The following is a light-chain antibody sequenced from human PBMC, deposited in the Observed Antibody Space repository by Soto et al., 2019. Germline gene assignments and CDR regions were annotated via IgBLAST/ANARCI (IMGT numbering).Light chain of an antibody. Sequence: EIVMTQSPATLSVSPGERATLSCRASRSVSRDLAWYQQKPGQAPRLLIYGASTRATGIPARFSGSGSGTEFPLIISVLQSEDFAVYYCQQYNNWPPYTFGQRTKLEIK. CDR2: GAS. V-gene: IGKV3-15*01. J-gene: IGKJ2*01. CDR1: RSVSRD. CDR3: QQYNNWPPYT.